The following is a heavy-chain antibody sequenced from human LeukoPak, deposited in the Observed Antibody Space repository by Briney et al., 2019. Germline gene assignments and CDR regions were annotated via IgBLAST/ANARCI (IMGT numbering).Heavy chain of an antibody. CDR1: GGTFSSYA. CDR2: IIPILGIA. Sequence: GASVKVSCKASGGTFSSYAISWVRQAPGQGLEWMGRIIPILGIANYAQKFQGRVTITADKSTSTAYMELSSLRSEDTAVYYCARGRLVRGVKYWFDPWGQGTLVTVSS. D-gene: IGHD3-10*01. V-gene: IGHV1-69*04. J-gene: IGHJ5*02. CDR3: ARGRLVRGVKYWFDP.